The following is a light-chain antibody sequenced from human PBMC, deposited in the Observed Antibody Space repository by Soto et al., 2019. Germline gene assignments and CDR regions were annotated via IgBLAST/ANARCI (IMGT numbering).Light chain of an antibody. V-gene: IGKV3-15*01. CDR1: QSVSSD. CDR3: QKYNNWPPLT. J-gene: IGKJ4*01. Sequence: EIVMTQSPATLSVSPGERATLSCRASQSVSSDLAWYQQKPGQAPTLLIYGASTRATGIPARFSGSGSGTEFTLTISSLQSEDFAVYYCQKYNNWPPLTFGGGTKVDIK. CDR2: GAS.